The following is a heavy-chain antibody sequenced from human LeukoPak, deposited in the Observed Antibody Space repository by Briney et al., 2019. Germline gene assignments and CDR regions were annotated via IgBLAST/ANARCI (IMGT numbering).Heavy chain of an antibody. CDR1: GFTFRSYE. CDR2: ISSSGSTI. D-gene: IGHD5-24*01. V-gene: IGHV3-48*03. Sequence: GGSLRLSCAASGFTFRSYEMNWVRQAPGKGLEWVSYISSSGSTIYYADSVKGRFTISRDNAKNSLYLQMNSLRAEDTAVYYCARDVHRRDYGMDVWGQGTTVTVSS. J-gene: IGHJ6*02. CDR3: ARDVHRRDYGMDV.